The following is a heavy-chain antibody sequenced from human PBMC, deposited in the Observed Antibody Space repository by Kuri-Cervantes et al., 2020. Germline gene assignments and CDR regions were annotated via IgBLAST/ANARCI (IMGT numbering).Heavy chain of an antibody. J-gene: IGHJ4*02. CDR2: ISSDGSHK. D-gene: IGHD5-18*01. Sequence: GGSLRLSCVASGFTFSFYPIHWVRQAPGKGLEWVALISSDGSHKIYADSVKGRFTITRDNSKNTLYLEMNSLRAEDTAMYYCARDLGQLWVSWGQGTLVTVSS. V-gene: IGHV3-30*01. CDR1: GFTFSFYP. CDR3: ARDLGQLWVS.